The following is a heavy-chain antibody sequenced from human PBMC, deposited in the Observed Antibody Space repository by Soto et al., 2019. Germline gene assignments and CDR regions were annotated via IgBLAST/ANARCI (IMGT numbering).Heavy chain of an antibody. J-gene: IGHJ1*01. CDR1: GFTFSRYP. D-gene: IGHD3-16*01. V-gene: IGHV3-30-3*01. Sequence: GGSLRLSCEASGFTFSRYPLHWVRQAPGKGLEWVAVISYDGSEKYPADSVKGRISISRDNSKNTLFMQMNSLRVEDAAVYYCATPYYFNHWGPGTLVTVSS. CDR2: ISYDGSEK. CDR3: ATPYYFNH.